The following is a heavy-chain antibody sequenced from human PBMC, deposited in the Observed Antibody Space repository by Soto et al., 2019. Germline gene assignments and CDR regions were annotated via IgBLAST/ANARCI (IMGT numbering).Heavy chain of an antibody. V-gene: IGHV4-34*01. CDR2: ISQTGGT. CDR1: GASLSGYD. CDR3: ARDPNANAFDI. J-gene: IGHJ3*02. Sequence: PSETLSLTCAVYGASLSGYDWSWVRQPPGKGLEWIGEISQTGGTNYDPSLKGRVSTSIDTSKNQFSLRLSSVTAADTAIYHCARDPNANAFDIWGRGTMVTVSS.